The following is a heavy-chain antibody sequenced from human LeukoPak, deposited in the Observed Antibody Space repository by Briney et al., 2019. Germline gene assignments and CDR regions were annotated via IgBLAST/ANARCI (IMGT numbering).Heavy chain of an antibody. D-gene: IGHD3-9*01. CDR2: ISYDGSNK. V-gene: IGHV3-30*04. Sequence: PGGSLRLSCAASGFTFSSYAMHWVRQAPGKGLEWVAVISYDGSNKYYADSVKGRFTISRDNSKNTLYLQMNSLRAEDTAVYYCARSLRYFDWLSPGYGMDVWGQGATVTVSS. CDR3: ARSLRYFDWLSPGYGMDV. J-gene: IGHJ6*02. CDR1: GFTFSSYA.